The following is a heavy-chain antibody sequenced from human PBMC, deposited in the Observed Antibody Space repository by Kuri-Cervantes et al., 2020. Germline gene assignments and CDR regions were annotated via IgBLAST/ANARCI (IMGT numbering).Heavy chain of an antibody. Sequence: SETLSLTCAVYGGSLSGYYWSWIRQPPGKGLEWIGEINHSGSTNYNSSLKSRVTISVDTSKNQLSLKLSSVTAADTSVYYCARASRGYNYGRPFDYWGQGTLVTVSS. CDR1: GGSLSGYY. CDR3: ARASRGYNYGRPFDY. V-gene: IGHV4-34*01. D-gene: IGHD5-18*01. J-gene: IGHJ4*02. CDR2: INHSGST.